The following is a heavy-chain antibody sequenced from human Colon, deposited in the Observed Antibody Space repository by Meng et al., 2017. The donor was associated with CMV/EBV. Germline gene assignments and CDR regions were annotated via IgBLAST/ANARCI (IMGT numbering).Heavy chain of an antibody. CDR3: AKAPGGNDGYYYFDQ. Sequence: GGSLRLSCAASGFSATDTYMSWVRQSPGKGLEWVSVIYRGDATHYADSVKGRFTISRDNSKNTLFLQMSSLRTGDSAVYYCAKAPGGNDGYYYFDQWGHGTRVTVSS. J-gene: IGHJ4*01. CDR1: GFSATDTY. CDR2: IYRGDAT. V-gene: IGHV3-66*02. D-gene: IGHD5-12*01.